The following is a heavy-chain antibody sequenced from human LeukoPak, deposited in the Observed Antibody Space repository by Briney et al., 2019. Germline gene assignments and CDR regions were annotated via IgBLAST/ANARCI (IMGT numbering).Heavy chain of an antibody. V-gene: IGHV3-48*01. J-gene: IGHJ4*02. D-gene: IGHD3-10*01. Sequence: GGSLRLSCAASGFTFSSYSMNWDRQAPGKGLEWVSYIRSSSRTIYYADSVKGRFTISRDNAKNSLFLQMNSLRAEDTAVYYCARDGSGRVPEMSAPDYWGQGTLVTVSS. CDR2: IRSSSRTI. CDR1: GFTFSSYS. CDR3: ARDGSGRVPEMSAPDY.